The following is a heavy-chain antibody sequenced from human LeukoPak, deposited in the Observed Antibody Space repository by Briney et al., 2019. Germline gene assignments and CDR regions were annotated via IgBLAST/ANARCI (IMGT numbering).Heavy chain of an antibody. CDR3: ARAPSETGGYYPEYFRH. CDR2: IKGDGSA. Sequence: PGGSLRLSCAASGFTFTNYWMHWVRQAPGKGLVWVSRIKGDGSANYADSVKGRFTISRDNAKNTVSLQMNSLRAEDTRVYYCARAPSETGGYYPEYFRHWGQGTLVTVSS. D-gene: IGHD3-22*01. J-gene: IGHJ1*01. V-gene: IGHV3-74*01. CDR1: GFTFTNYW.